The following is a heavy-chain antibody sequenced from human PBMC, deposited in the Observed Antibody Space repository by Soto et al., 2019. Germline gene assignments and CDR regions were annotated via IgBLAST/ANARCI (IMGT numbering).Heavy chain of an antibody. CDR1: GGSISSGGYS. CDR2: IYYSGST. CDR3: ARDYGGNLLDY. Sequence: TLSLPGAVCGGSISSGGYSWSWIRQHPGKGLEWIGYIYYSGSTYYNPSLKSRVTISVDTSKNQFSLKLSSVTAADTAVYYCARDYGGNLLDYWGQGTLVTVYS. V-gene: IGHV4-31*11. J-gene: IGHJ4*02. D-gene: IGHD4-17*01.